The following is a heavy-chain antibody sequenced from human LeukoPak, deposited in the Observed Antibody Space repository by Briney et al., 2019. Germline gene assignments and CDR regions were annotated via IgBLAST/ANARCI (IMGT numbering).Heavy chain of an antibody. D-gene: IGHD4-17*01. CDR3: AMHDYGDYYPFDY. Sequence: KPSETLSLTCTVSGGSISSYYWSWIRQPPGKGLEWIGYIYYSGSTNYNPSLKSRVTISVDTSKNQFSLKLSSVTAADTAVYYCAMHDYGDYYPFDYWGQGTLVTVPS. CDR2: IYYSGST. CDR1: GGSISSYY. V-gene: IGHV4-59*01. J-gene: IGHJ4*02.